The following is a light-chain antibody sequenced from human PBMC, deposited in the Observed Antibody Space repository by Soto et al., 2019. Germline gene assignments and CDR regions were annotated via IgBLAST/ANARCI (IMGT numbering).Light chain of an antibody. J-gene: IGLJ2*01. CDR3: ETWDSNILI. CDR2: LEGGGSY. CDR1: SGHSSYI. V-gene: IGLV4-60*02. Sequence: QPVLTQSSSASASLGSSVKLTCTLSSGHSSYIIAWHPQQPGKAPRSLMKLEGGGSYNRWSGGPDRFSCSSSGADRYLTISTLHFEDEADYYCETWDSNILIFGGGTKLTVL.